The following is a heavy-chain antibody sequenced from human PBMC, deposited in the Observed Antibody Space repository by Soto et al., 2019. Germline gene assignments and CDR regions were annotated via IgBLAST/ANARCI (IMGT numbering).Heavy chain of an antibody. CDR2: INPNSGDT. V-gene: IGHV1-2*02. J-gene: IGHJ5*02. Sequence: SVKVSCKSSVYTLTCYYMHLVRQAPGQGLEWMGWINPNSGDTNYAQRFKGRVTMTRDTSISTAYMEMSRLRSDDTAVYYCARERSLGSSPFDPWGQGTLVTVSS. CDR1: VYTLTCYY. D-gene: IGHD2-2*01. CDR3: ARERSLGSSPFDP.